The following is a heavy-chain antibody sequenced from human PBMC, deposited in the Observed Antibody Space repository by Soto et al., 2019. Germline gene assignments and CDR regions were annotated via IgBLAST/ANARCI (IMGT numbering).Heavy chain of an antibody. J-gene: IGHJ6*02. D-gene: IGHD6-6*01. CDR3: ARGSSIAGLYYGMDV. V-gene: IGHV4-31*03. CDR1: GGSISRGGYY. CDR2: NYYSGIT. Sequence: QVQLQESGPGLVKPSQTRSLTCTVSGGSISRGGYYWTWIRQHPGKGLGWIGYNYYSGITYYNPSIKSRVSISLDTSKTQFSLKLSSVTAADTAVYYCARGSSIAGLYYGMDVWGQGTTVTVSS.